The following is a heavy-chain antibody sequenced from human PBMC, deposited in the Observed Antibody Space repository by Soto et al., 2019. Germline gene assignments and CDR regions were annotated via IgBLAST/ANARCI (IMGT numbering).Heavy chain of an antibody. CDR1: GGSFSGYY. CDR2: INHSGST. V-gene: IGHV4-34*01. Sequence: QVQLQQWGAGLLKPSETLSLTCAVYGGSFSGYYWSWIRQPPGKGLEWIGEINHSGSTNYNPSLKSRVTISVDTSKNQFSLKLSSVTAADTAVYYCARGWFGELLYMDVWGKGTTVTVSS. D-gene: IGHD3-10*01. CDR3: ARGWFGELLYMDV. J-gene: IGHJ6*04.